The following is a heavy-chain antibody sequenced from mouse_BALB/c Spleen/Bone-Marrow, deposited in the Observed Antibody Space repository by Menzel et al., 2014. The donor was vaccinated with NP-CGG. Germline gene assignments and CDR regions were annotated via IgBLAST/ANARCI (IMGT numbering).Heavy chain of an antibody. J-gene: IGHJ2*01. CDR2: IRNKANGYTT. CDR1: GFTFTDYY. CDR3: ARDKGRVFFDY. Sequence: EVKVVESGGGLVQPGGSLRLSCATSGFTFTDYYMNWVRQPPGKALEWLGFIRNKANGYTTEYSASVKGRFTISRDNSQNILYLQMNTLRAEDSATYYCARDKGRVFFDYWGQGTTLTDSS. V-gene: IGHV7-3*02.